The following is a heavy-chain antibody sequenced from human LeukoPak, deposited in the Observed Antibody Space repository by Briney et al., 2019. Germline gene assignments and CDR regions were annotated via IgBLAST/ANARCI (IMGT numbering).Heavy chain of an antibody. CDR2: INPNSGGT. J-gene: IGHJ3*02. Sequence: ASAKVSCKASGYTFTGYYMHWVRQAPGQGLEWMGWINPNSGGTNYAQKFQGWVTMTRDTSISTAYMELSRLRSDDTAVYYCARAYSSGWADDAFDIWGQGTMVTVSS. CDR3: ARAYSSGWADDAFDI. D-gene: IGHD6-19*01. CDR1: GYTFTGYY. V-gene: IGHV1-2*04.